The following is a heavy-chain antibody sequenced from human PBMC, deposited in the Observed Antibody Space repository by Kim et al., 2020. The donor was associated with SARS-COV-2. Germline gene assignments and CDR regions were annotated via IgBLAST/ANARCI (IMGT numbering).Heavy chain of an antibody. J-gene: IGHJ4*02. CDR1: GFTFSSYG. D-gene: IGHD2-21*02. V-gene: IGHV3-30*18. CDR3: AKDLVAAGAPGDWSLDY. CDR2: ISYDGSNK. Sequence: GGSLRLSCAASGFTFSSYGMHWVRQAPGKGLEWVAVISYDGSNKYYADSVKGRFTISRDNSKNTLYLQMNSLRAEDTAVYYCAKDLVAAGAPGDWSLDYWGQGTLVTVSS.